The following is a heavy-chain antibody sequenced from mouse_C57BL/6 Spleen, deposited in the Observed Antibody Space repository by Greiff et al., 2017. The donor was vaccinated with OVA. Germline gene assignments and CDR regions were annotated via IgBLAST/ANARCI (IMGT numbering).Heavy chain of an antibody. Sequence: EVHLVESGGGLVKPGGSLKLSCAASGFTFSGYGMHWVRQAPEKGLEWVAYISSGSSTIYYADTVKGRFTISRDNAKNTLFLQMTSLRSEDTAMYYCAKSKKVYYAMDYWGQGTSVTVSS. CDR3: AKSKKVYYAMDY. V-gene: IGHV5-17*01. CDR1: GFTFSGYG. CDR2: ISSGSSTI. J-gene: IGHJ4*01. D-gene: IGHD2-5*01.